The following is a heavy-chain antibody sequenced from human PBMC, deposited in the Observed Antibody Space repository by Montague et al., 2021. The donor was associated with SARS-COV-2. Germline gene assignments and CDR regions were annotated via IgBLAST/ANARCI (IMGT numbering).Heavy chain of an antibody. CDR1: GFTFSSYE. J-gene: IGHJ4*02. CDR3: ARAVPYVFRPLKYFDY. CDR2: ISSSGSTI. D-gene: IGHD3-16*01. Sequence: SLRLSCAASGFTFSSYEMNWVRQAPGKGLEWVSYISSSGSTIYYADSVKSRFTISRDNAKNSLYLQMNSLRAEDTAVYYCARAVPYVFRPLKYFDYWGQGTLVTVSS. V-gene: IGHV3-48*03.